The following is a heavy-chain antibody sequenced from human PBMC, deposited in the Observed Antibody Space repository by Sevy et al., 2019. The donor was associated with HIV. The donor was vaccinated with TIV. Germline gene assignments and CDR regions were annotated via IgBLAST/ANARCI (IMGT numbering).Heavy chain of an antibody. CDR3: ARISCTNGVCFQDYYYYAMDV. J-gene: IGHJ6*02. CDR2: ISTSSSYI. V-gene: IGHV3-21*01. CDR1: GFTFSSYS. D-gene: IGHD2-8*01. Sequence: GGSLRLSCAASGFTFSSYSMNWVRQAPGKGLEWVSSISTSSSYIYYADSVKGRFTISRDNAKNSLYLQMNSLRAEDTAVYYCARISCTNGVCFQDYYYYAMDVWGQGTTVTVSS.